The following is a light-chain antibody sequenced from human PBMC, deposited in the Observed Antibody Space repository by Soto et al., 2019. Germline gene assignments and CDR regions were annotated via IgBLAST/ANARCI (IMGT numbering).Light chain of an antibody. J-gene: IGKJ5*01. CDR3: QQRSNWPRT. Sequence: DIVITPSRATLSLSPGERATLSCRASQSVSSYLAWYQQKPGQAPRLLIYDASNRATGIPARFSGSGSGTDFPLTISSLEPEDFAVYYCQQRSNWPRTFGQGTRLEIK. V-gene: IGKV3-11*01. CDR1: QSVSSY. CDR2: DAS.